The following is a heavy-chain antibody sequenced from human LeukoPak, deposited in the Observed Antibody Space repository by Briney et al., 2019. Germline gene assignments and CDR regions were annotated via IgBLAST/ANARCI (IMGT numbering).Heavy chain of an antibody. CDR3: ARGWASSSPHLP. V-gene: IGHV4-34*01. J-gene: IGHJ5*02. CDR1: GGSFSGYY. CDR2: INHSGST. Sequence: KPSETLSLTCAVYGGSFSGYYWSWIRQPPGKGLEWIGEINHSGSTNYNPSLKSRVTISADTSKNQFSLKLSSVTAADTAVYYCARGWASSSPHLPWGQGTLVTVSS. D-gene: IGHD6-6*01.